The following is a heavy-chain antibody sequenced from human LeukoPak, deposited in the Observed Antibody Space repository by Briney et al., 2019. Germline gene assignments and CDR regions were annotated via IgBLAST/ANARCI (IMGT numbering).Heavy chain of an antibody. D-gene: IGHD3-3*01. V-gene: IGHV4-34*01. CDR2: INHSGST. J-gene: IGHJ6*03. CDR3: ARAASITIFGVVTYYYYYYMDV. CDR1: GGSFSGYY. Sequence: SETLSLTCAVYGGSFSGYYWSWIRQPPGKGLEWIGEINHSGSTNYNPSLKSRVTISVDTSKNQFSLKLSSVTAADTAVYYCARAASITIFGVVTYYYYYYMDVWGKGTTVTVSS.